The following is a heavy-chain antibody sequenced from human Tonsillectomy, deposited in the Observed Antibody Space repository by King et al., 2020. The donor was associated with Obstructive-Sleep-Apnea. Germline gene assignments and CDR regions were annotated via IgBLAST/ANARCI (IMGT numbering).Heavy chain of an antibody. D-gene: IGHD5-18*01. CDR1: GDSISTYY. V-gene: IGHV4-59*01. J-gene: IGHJ4*02. CDR2: IYYSGST. CDR3: ARDLGYSYGIDY. Sequence: VQLQESGPGLVKPSETLSLTCTVSGDSISTYYWSWIRQPPGKGLEWIGYIYYSGSTSYNASLKSRITISVETAKNQFSLKLRSVPAADTAVYYCARDLGYSYGIDYWGQGTLVTVSS.